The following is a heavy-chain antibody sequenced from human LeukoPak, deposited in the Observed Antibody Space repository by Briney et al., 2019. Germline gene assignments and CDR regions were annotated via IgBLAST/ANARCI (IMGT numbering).Heavy chain of an antibody. D-gene: IGHD3-3*01. Sequence: GGSLSLSCAASGFTFSSYAMSWVRQAPGKGLEWVSGIRGSGGSPYYADSVKGRFTISRDNSKNTLYLQMNSLRAEDTAVYYCAKDQAHDFWSGYFLYNWFDPWGQGTLVTVSS. CDR2: IRGSGGSP. CDR1: GFTFSSYA. J-gene: IGHJ5*02. CDR3: AKDQAHDFWSGYFLYNWFDP. V-gene: IGHV3-23*01.